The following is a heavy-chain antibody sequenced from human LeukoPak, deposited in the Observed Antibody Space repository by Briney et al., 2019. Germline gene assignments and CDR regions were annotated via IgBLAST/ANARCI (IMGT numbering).Heavy chain of an antibody. CDR2: FDPEDGET. CDR1: GYTLTELS. Sequence: GASVKVSCKVSGYTLTELSMHWVRQAPGKGLEWMGGFDPEDGETIYAQKFQGRVTMTRDTSTSTVYMELSSLRSEDTAVYYCARGGVYCGGDCPPMAYYYYGMDVWGQGTTVTVSS. D-gene: IGHD2-21*02. CDR3: ARGGVYCGGDCPPMAYYYYGMDV. V-gene: IGHV1-24*01. J-gene: IGHJ6*02.